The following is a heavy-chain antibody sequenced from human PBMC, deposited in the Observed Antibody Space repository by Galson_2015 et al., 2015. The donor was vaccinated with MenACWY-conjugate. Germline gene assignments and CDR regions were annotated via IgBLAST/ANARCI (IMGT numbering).Heavy chain of an antibody. CDR3: ARHPPGGRGMDV. Sequence: QSGAEVKKPGESLKISCKGSGYSFSTYWIAWVRQLPGKGLEWMGLISPGDSNTRYSPAFHGQVTILADKSISTAYLQLHSLQASGTAMYYCARHPPGGRGMDVWGQGTTVTVSS. V-gene: IGHV5-51*01. J-gene: IGHJ6*02. CDR1: GYSFSTYW. CDR2: ISPGDSNT. D-gene: IGHD1-26*01.